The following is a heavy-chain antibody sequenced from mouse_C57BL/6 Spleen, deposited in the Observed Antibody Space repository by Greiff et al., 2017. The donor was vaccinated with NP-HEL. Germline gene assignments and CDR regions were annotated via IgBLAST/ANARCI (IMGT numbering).Heavy chain of an antibody. CDR2: IRNKANGYTT. J-gene: IGHJ3*01. CDR3: ARDSSGPAY. Sequence: DVMLVESGGGLVQPGGSLRLSCATSGFTFTDYYMSWVRQPPGKALEWLGFIRNKANGYTTEYSASVKGRFTISRDNSQSILYLQMNTLRAEDSATYYCARDSSGPAYWGQGTLVTVSA. D-gene: IGHD3-1*01. CDR1: GFTFTDYY. V-gene: IGHV7-3*02.